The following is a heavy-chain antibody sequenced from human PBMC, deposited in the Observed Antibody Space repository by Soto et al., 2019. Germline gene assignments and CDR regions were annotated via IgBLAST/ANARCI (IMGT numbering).Heavy chain of an antibody. D-gene: IGHD5-18*01. Sequence: QVQLQESGPGLVKPSETLSLTCTVSGGSISSYYWSWIRQPPGKGLEWIGYIYYSGSTNYNPSLKXXVXIXXDTAKNQSSLKLSSVPAADTAVYYCARSDTAMVLVWGQGTLVTVSS. J-gene: IGHJ4*02. CDR1: GGSISSYY. V-gene: IGHV4-59*01. CDR3: ARSDTAMVLV. CDR2: IYYSGST.